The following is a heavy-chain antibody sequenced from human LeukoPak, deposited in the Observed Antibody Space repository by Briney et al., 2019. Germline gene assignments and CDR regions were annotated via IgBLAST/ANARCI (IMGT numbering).Heavy chain of an antibody. CDR3: ARTYYYDTSGYYYGHWFDP. V-gene: IGHV1-18*01. CDR2: ISAYNGNT. CDR1: GYTFTNYV. D-gene: IGHD3-22*01. J-gene: IGHJ5*02. Sequence: GASVKASCRASGYTFTNYVISWVRQAPGQGLEWMGWISAYNGNTNYAQRLQGRVTMTTDTSTSTAYMELRSLRSDDTAVYNCARTYYYDTSGYYYGHWFDPWGQGTLVTVSS.